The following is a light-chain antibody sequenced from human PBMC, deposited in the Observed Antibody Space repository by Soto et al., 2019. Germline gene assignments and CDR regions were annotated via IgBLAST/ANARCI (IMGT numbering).Light chain of an antibody. CDR1: QSVSSNY. CDR2: GAS. J-gene: IGKJ1*01. CDR3: QQYGSSPTWT. Sequence: ESVLTQSPGTLSLSPGERATLSCRASQSVSSNYLAWYQQKPGQAPRLLIYGASTRATGIPDRFSGSGSGTDFTLTISRLEPEASAVKYCQQYGSSPTWTFGQGTKVDIK. V-gene: IGKV3-20*01.